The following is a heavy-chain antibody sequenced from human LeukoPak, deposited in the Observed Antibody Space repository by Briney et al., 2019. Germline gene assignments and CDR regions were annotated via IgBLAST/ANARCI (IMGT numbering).Heavy chain of an antibody. J-gene: IGHJ3*02. D-gene: IGHD3-10*01. CDR2: IIPIFGIA. CDR1: GGTFSSYA. Sequence: ASVKVSCKASGGTFSSYAISWERQAPGQGLEWMGRIIPIFGIANYAQKFQGRVTITADKSTSTAYMELSSLRSEDTAVYYCARDYYYGSGSYLEALDAFDIWGQGTMVTVSS. V-gene: IGHV1-69*04. CDR3: ARDYYYGSGSYLEALDAFDI.